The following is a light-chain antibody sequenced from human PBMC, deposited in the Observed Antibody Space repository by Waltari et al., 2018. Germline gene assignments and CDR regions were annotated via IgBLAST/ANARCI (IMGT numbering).Light chain of an antibody. Sequence: EIVMTQSQATLSVSPGERATLSCRASQSVNSNLAWYQQKPGQAPRLLIYGASTGATGIPAGFSGSGSGTEFTLTISSLQSEDFAVYYCQQYNNWPFTFGGGTKVEIK. CDR2: GAS. J-gene: IGKJ4*01. V-gene: IGKV3-15*01. CDR1: QSVNSN. CDR3: QQYNNWPFT.